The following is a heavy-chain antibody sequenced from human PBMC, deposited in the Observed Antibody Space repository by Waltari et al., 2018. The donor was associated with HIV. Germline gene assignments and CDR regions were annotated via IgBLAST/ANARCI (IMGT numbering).Heavy chain of an antibody. V-gene: IGHV4-34*01. CDR3: ARGPYVFATGGVALVRGDYSFYYGLDV. CDR1: GRSFSGYC. D-gene: IGHD2-8*02. CDR2: ICPSTGT. J-gene: IGHJ6*02. Sequence: QVRLQHWAAGLLKPSETLSLDCAVYGRSFSGYCWTWVRLCSGQWLGWIGEICPSTGTDYNPSLKSRVTISEDTSKNQFSLKMTSVTAADTALYFCARGPYVFATGGVALVRGDYSFYYGLDVWGQGTTVTVSS.